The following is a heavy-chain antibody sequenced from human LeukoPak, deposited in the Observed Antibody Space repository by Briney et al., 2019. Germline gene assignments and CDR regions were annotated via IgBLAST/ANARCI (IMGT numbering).Heavy chain of an antibody. CDR1: GGTFSIYA. Sequence: SVKVSCKASGGTFSIYAISWVRQAPGQGLEWMGGIIHIFGTANYAQKFQGRVTITTDESTSTAYMELSSLRSEDTAVYYCARALEAVGYYYMDVWGKGTTVTVSS. CDR2: IIHIFGTA. CDR3: ARALEAVGYYYMDV. V-gene: IGHV1-69*05. D-gene: IGHD1-1*01. J-gene: IGHJ6*03.